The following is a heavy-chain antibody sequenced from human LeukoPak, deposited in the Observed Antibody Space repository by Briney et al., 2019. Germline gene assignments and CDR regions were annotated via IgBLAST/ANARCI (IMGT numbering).Heavy chain of an antibody. CDR2: IYYSGST. V-gene: IGHV4-59*08. CDR3: ARFYYYDSSDAFDI. J-gene: IGHJ3*02. CDR1: GGSISSYY. Sequence: SENLSLTCTVSGGSISSYYWSWIRQPPGKGLEWIGYIYYSGSTNYNPSLKSRVTISVDTSKNQFSLKLSSVTAADTAVYYCARFYYYDSSDAFDIWGQGTMVTVSS. D-gene: IGHD3-22*01.